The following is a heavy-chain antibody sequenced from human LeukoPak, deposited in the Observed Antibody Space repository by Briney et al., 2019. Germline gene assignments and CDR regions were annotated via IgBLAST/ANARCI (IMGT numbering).Heavy chain of an antibody. CDR2: INPSSGST. Sequence: ASVKVSCKTSGYTFTSYYIHWVRQAPGQGLEWMGIINPSSGSTSYAQKLQGRVTMIRDTSTRTVYMELSSLRSEDTAVYYCVREITPRRSGELSLYYYGMDVWGQGTTVTVSS. CDR1: GYTFTSYY. V-gene: IGHV1-46*01. CDR3: VREITPRRSGELSLYYYGMDV. J-gene: IGHJ6*02. D-gene: IGHD3-10*01.